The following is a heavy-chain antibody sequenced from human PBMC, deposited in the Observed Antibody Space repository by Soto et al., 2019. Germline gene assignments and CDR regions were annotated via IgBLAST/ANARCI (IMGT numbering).Heavy chain of an antibody. CDR3: ARDDDAALDAFDI. V-gene: IGHV6-1*01. CDR2: TYYRSKWYN. J-gene: IGHJ3*02. Sequence: SQTLSLTCAISGDSVSSNSAAWNLIRQSPSRGLEWLGRTYYRSKWYNDYAVSVKSRITINPDTSKNQFSLQLNSVTPEDTAVYYCARDDDAALDAFDIWGQGTMVTVSS. CDR1: GDSVSSNSAA. D-gene: IGHD6-25*01.